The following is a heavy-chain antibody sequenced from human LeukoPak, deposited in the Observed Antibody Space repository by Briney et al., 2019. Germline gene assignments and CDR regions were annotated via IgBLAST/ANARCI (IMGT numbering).Heavy chain of an antibody. D-gene: IGHD1-26*01. CDR2: ISYGGNVR. J-gene: IGHJ4*02. Sequence: GRSLRLSCAASGFTFSNYPMHWVRQAPGKGLEWVAVISYGGNVRYHADSVKGRFTISRDGSKSTLYLEMSSLRDEDTAVYYCARDSRRGSPDYLDYWGQGTLVTVSS. CDR3: ARDSRRGSPDYLDY. CDR1: GFTFSNYP. V-gene: IGHV3-30*04.